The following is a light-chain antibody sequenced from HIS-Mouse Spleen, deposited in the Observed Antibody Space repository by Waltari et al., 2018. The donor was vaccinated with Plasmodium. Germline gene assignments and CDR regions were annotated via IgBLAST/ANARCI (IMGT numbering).Light chain of an antibody. CDR3: CSYAGSSTYV. J-gene: IGLJ1*01. CDR1: SSDVGSYNL. Sequence: QSALTQPASVSGSPGQSIPLSCPGTSSDVGSYNLVSWYQQHPGKAPKRMIYEGSKRPSGVSNRFSGSKSGNTASLTISGLQAEDEADYYCCSYAGSSTYVFGTGTKVTVL. CDR2: EGS. V-gene: IGLV2-23*01.